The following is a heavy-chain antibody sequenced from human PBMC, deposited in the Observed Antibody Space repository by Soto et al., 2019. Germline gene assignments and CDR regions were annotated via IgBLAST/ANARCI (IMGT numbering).Heavy chain of an antibody. V-gene: IGHV4-34*01. CDR2: INHSGST. J-gene: IGHJ4*02. CDR1: GGSFSSYY. CDR3: ARGSRGTFGGVKGIDY. Sequence: QVQLQQWGAGLLKPSETLSLTCAVYGGSFSSYYWSWIRQPPGKGLEWIGEINHSGSTNYNPSLKSRVTISVDTSKNQFSLKLSSVTAADTAVYYCARGSRGTFGGVKGIDYWGQGTLVTVSS. D-gene: IGHD3-16*01.